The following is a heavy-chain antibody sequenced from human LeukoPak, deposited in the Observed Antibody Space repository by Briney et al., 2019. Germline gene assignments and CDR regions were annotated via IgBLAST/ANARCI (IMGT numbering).Heavy chain of an antibody. D-gene: IGHD6-19*01. V-gene: IGHV1-2*02. Sequence: GASVKVSCKASGYTFTGYYMHWVRQAPGQGLEWMGWINPNSGGTNYAQKFQGRVTMTRDTSISTAYMELGRLRSDDTAVYYCARDPGYSSGWCLDYWGQGTLVTVSS. CDR1: GYTFTGYY. CDR3: ARDPGYSSGWCLDY. CDR2: INPNSGGT. J-gene: IGHJ4*02.